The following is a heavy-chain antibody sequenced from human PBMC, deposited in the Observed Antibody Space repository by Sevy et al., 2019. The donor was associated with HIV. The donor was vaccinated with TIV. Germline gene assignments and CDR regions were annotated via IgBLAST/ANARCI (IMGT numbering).Heavy chain of an antibody. Sequence: ASVKVSCKASGYTFTSYGISWVRQAPGQGLEWMGWISTYNTVRNSAQKFHDRVTMTIDTSTSTDYMKLRGLRSDDTAVYYCARSTQVAGRSNWFDPWGQGTLVTVSS. J-gene: IGHJ5*02. D-gene: IGHD6-19*01. CDR2: ISTYNTVR. V-gene: IGHV1-18*01. CDR1: GYTFTSYG. CDR3: ARSTQVAGRSNWFDP.